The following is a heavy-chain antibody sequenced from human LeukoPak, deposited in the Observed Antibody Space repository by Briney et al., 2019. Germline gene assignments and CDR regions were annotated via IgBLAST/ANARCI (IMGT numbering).Heavy chain of an antibody. Sequence: GGSLRLSCAASGFTFSSYSMNWVRQAPGKGLEWVSCISSSSSTIYYADSVKGRFTISRDNAKNSLYLQMNSLRAEDTAVYYCARDLQLLWFGELLTENYGMDVWGQGTTVTVSS. CDR1: GFTFSSYS. CDR2: ISSSSSTI. V-gene: IGHV3-48*01. J-gene: IGHJ6*02. D-gene: IGHD3-10*01. CDR3: ARDLQLLWFGELLTENYGMDV.